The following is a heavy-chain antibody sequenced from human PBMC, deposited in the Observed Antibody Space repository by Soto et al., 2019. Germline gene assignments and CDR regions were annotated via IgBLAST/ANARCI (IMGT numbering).Heavy chain of an antibody. CDR1: GGSGVGGSDY. CDR3: ATSNKSSSYYLAYFDI. Sequence: SETLCVTCTVSGGSGVGGSDYWSLIRQPPGKGLEWIGYIYYSGSTNYNPSLKSRVTISVDTSKNQFSLKLSSVTAADTAVYYCATSNKSSSYYLAYFDISAQATLGTV. V-gene: IGHV4-61*01. CDR2: IYYSGST. D-gene: IGHD3-22*01. J-gene: IGHJ4*02.